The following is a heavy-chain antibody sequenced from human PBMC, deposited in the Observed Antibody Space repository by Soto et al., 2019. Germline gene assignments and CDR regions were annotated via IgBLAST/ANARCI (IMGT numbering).Heavy chain of an antibody. Sequence: LRLSCAASGFNVNSDYMNWVHQTPGKGLEWVASIYSGETTYYADSVRGRFTISSDKSKNTLYFQLSSLRIEDTAVYYCTRDGRGLGRLSLFEYWGQGVLVTVSS. CDR1: GFNVNSDY. CDR2: IYSGETT. D-gene: IGHD2-21*02. V-gene: IGHV3-53*01. J-gene: IGHJ4*02. CDR3: TRDGRGLGRLSLFEY.